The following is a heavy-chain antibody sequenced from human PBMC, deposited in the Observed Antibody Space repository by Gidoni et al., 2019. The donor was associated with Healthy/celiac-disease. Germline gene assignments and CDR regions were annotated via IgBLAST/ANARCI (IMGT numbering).Heavy chain of an antibody. CDR1: GLTFGNYA. J-gene: IGHJ4*02. Sequence: EVQLVESGGGLVKPGRSLRLSCTASGLTFGNYAMSWFRQAPGKGLEWVGFIRSKAYGGTTEYAASVKGRFTISRDDSKSIAYLQMNSLKTEDTAVYYCTRGEVAMVRGVPFDYWGQGTLVTVSS. V-gene: IGHV3-49*05. CDR3: TRGEVAMVRGVPFDY. D-gene: IGHD3-10*01. CDR2: IRSKAYGGTT.